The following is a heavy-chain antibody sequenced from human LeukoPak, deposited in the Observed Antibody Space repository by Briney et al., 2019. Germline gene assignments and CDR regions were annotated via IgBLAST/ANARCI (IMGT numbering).Heavy chain of an antibody. CDR3: ARTAGSYDYYYYMDV. D-gene: IGHD3-16*01. V-gene: IGHV4-59*01. CDR2: IYYSEGT. CDR1: GGSISSYY. Sequence: SETLSLTCTVSGGSISSYYWSWIRQPPGKRLEWVGYIYYSEGTNYDPSLKSRFTISVDTSKNQFPLKLSSVTTADTAVYFCARTAGSYDYYYYMDVWGKGTTVTVSS. J-gene: IGHJ6*03.